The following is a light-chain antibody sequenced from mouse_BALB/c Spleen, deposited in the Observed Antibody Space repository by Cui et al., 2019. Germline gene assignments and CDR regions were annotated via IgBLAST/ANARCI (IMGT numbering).Light chain of an antibody. J-gene: IGKJ2*01. V-gene: IGKV4-68*01. Sequence: QIVLTQSPALMSASPGEKATMTCSASSSVSYMYWYQQKPRSSPKPWIYLTSNLASGVPARFSGSGSGTSYSLTISSMEAEDAATYYCQQWSSNPYTFGGGTKLEIK. CDR1: SSVSY. CDR3: QQWSSNPYT. CDR2: LTS.